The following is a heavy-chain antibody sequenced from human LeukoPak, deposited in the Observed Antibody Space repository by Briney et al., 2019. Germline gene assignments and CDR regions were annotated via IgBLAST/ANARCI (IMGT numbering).Heavy chain of an antibody. CDR3: AKHGSSGWYQPFDY. CDR2: ISSTSSYI. V-gene: IGHV3-21*04. D-gene: IGHD6-19*01. Sequence: GGSLRLSGAASGFTFSSCGMNWVRRVPGKGLEWFSSISSTSSYISYTDSVKGRFTISRDNAKNSLYLQMSSLRAEDTAVYYCAKHGSSGWYQPFDYWGQGILVIVSS. CDR1: GFTFSSCG. J-gene: IGHJ4*02.